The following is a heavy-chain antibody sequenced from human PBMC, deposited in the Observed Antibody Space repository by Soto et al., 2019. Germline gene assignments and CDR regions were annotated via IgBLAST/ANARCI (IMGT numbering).Heavy chain of an antibody. D-gene: IGHD3-9*01. CDR3: ARDILYFAPYYYYGMDV. V-gene: IGHV3-48*01. CDR2: VSSGSSTI. CDR1: GFTFKTYD. J-gene: IGHJ6*02. Sequence: GGSLRLCCAACGFTFKTYDMNWVRQAPGKGLEWVSHVSSGSSTIYYADSVKGRFTISRDNAKNSLYLQMNSLRAEDTAVYYCARDILYFAPYYYYGMDVWGQGTTVTVSS.